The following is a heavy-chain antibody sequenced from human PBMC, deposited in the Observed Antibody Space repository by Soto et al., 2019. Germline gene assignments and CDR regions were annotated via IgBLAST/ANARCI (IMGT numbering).Heavy chain of an antibody. CDR2: ISGSSRVI. D-gene: IGHD1-26*01. J-gene: IGHJ6*02. CDR1: GFTLSTHG. V-gene: IGHV3-48*02. CDR3: ARSIEAARDGMDV. Sequence: PGGSLRLSCTAYGFTLSTHGINWVRQAPGKGLEWVSYISGSSRVIYHADSVKGRFTISRDNAENSLYLQMNSLRDEDTAVYYCARSIEAARDGMDVWGQGTTVTVSS.